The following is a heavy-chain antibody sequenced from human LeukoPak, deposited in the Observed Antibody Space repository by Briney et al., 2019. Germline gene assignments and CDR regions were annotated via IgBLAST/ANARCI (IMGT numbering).Heavy chain of an antibody. J-gene: IGHJ6*02. CDR2: VSYLGDDQ. CDR1: GFTFSSYG. CDR3: AKDRSSGPHYYYGMDV. V-gene: IGHV3-30*18. D-gene: IGHD3-22*01. Sequence: PGGSLRLSCAASGFTFSSYGIHWVRQSPGKGLDWVAVVSYLGDDQFYAESVKGRFTISRDNSKKTVFLQMNSLRGEDTAVYYCAKDRSSGPHYYYGMDVRGRGTTVIVSS.